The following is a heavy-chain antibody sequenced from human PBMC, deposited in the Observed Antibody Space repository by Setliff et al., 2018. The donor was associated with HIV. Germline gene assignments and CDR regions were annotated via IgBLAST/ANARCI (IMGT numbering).Heavy chain of an antibody. CDR3: ARLDCSSSSGFVDY. CDR1: GVSVNSGGYY. D-gene: IGHD2-2*01. V-gene: IGHV4-31*03. Sequence: PSETLSLTCTVSGVSVNSGGYYWNWIRQHPGKGLEWIGHIYYSGSTYDNPSLKSRISISIDTSKNQFSLKLNSVTAADTAVYYCARLDCSSSSGFVDYWGQGTLVTVSS. J-gene: IGHJ4*02. CDR2: IYYSGST.